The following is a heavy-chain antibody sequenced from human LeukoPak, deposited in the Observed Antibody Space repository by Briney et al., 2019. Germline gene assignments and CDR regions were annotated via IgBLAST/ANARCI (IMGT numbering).Heavy chain of an antibody. J-gene: IGHJ4*02. CDR3: VKGYCSSTSCYAFDY. D-gene: IGHD2-2*01. CDR1: GFILSSYA. Sequence: PGGSLRLSCSASGFILSSYAMHWVRQAPGQGLEYVSGISSNGGSTYYADSVKGRFTISRDNSKNTLYLQMSSLRGEDTAVYYCVKGYCSSTSCYAFDYWGQGTLVTVSS. CDR2: ISSNGGST. V-gene: IGHV3-64D*09.